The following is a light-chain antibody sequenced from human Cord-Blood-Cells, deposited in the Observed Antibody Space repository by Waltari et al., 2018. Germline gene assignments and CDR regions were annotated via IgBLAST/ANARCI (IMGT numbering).Light chain of an antibody. V-gene: IGKV3-11*01. Sequence: EIVLTQSPATLSLSPGERATLSCRASRSVSSYLAWYQQKPGQAPRLLIYDASNRATGLPARFSGRVSVTYFTLTSSSLVPEDFAVYYCQQRSNWPPTFGQGTKVEI. CDR1: RSVSSY. CDR3: QQRSNWPPT. J-gene: IGKJ1*01. CDR2: DAS.